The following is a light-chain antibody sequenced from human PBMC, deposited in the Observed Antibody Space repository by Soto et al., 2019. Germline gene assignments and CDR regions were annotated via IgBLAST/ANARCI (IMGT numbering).Light chain of an antibody. V-gene: IGKV1-6*01. Sequence: ALQMTQSPSSLSASVGDRVTITCRASQDIRTELGWYQQKPGKAPKLLIYGATTIQTGVPSRFSGSGSGTDFTLTISSLQPEDFATYYCLQDYNYPRTFGQGTKVEVK. CDR2: GAT. J-gene: IGKJ1*01. CDR1: QDIRTE. CDR3: LQDYNYPRT.